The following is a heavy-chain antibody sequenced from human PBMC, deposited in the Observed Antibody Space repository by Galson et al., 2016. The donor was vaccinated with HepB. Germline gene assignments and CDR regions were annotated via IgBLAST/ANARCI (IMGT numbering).Heavy chain of an antibody. CDR3: AHRGSAFGIFRCDYFDY. CDR2: IYWDDDK. J-gene: IGHJ4*02. D-gene: IGHD1-26*01. V-gene: IGHV2-5*02. CDR1: GFSLSTSGVG. Sequence: PALVKPTQTLTLTCTFSGFSLSTSGVGVGWIRQPPGKALEWLALIYWDDDKRDSPSLKSRFSITKDTSKNQVVLTGTNMDPVDTATYYCAHRGSAFGIFRCDYFDYWGQGILVTVSS.